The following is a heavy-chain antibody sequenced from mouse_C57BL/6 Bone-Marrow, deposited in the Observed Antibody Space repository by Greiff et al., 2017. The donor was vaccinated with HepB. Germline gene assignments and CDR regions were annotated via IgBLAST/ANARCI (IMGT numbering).Heavy chain of an antibody. J-gene: IGHJ1*03. D-gene: IGHD1-1*01. CDR2: INPYNGGT. V-gene: IGHV1-19*01. CDR3: ARRHYYGSSHWYVDV. Sequence: VQLQQSGPVLVKPGASVKMSCKASGYTFTDYYMNWVKQSHGKSLEWIGVINPYNGGTSYNQKFKGKATLTVDKSSSTAYMELNSLTSEDSAVYYCARRHYYGSSHWYVDVWGTGTTVTVSS. CDR1: GYTFTDYY.